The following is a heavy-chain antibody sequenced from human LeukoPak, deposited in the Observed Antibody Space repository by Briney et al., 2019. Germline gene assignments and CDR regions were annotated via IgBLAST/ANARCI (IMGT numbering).Heavy chain of an antibody. Sequence: ASVKVSCKASGYTFTGYYMHWVRQAPGQGLEWMGWINPNSGGTNYAQKFQGRVTMTRDTSISPAYMELSRLRSDDTAVYYCARGPNKSDGGNSGSAWFDPWGQGTLVTVSS. D-gene: IGHD4-23*01. J-gene: IGHJ5*02. V-gene: IGHV1-2*02. CDR2: INPNSGGT. CDR3: ARGPNKSDGGNSGSAWFDP. CDR1: GYTFTGYY.